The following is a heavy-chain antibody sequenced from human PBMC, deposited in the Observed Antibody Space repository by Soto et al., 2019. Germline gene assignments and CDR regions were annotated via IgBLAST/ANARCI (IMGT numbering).Heavy chain of an antibody. CDR1: GYTFTGYY. CDR3: ARDGDSSSSFGDYGMAV. D-gene: IGHD6-6*01. Sequence: ASVKVSCKASGYTFTGYYMHWVRQAPGQGLEWMGWINPNSGGTNYAQKFQGWVTMTRDTSISTAYMELSRLRSDDTAVYYCARDGDSSSSFGDYGMAVGGQGTTVPVPS. J-gene: IGHJ6*02. V-gene: IGHV1-2*04. CDR2: INPNSGGT.